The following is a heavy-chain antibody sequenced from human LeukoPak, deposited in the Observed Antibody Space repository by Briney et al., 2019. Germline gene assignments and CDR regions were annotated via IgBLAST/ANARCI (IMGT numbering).Heavy chain of an antibody. Sequence: GESLRSSCKGFGYNFANYWISWVRQMPGKGLEWMGRIDPSESYTNYSPSFQGHVTISADKSISTAYLQWSSLRASDTAMYYCALLLRSGYLADYWGQGTLVTVSS. J-gene: IGHJ4*02. CDR1: GYNFANYW. D-gene: IGHD3-22*01. CDR3: ALLLRSGYLADY. CDR2: IDPSESYT. V-gene: IGHV5-10-1*01.